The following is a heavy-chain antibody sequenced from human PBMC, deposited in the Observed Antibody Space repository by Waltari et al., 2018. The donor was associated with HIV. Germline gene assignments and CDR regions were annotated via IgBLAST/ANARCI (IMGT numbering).Heavy chain of an antibody. V-gene: IGHV3-7*02. CDR2: IKQEGSEK. Sequence: EMQLVESGGGLVQPGGSLRLSCAASGFTFSSYWMNWVRQAPGKGLEWVANIKQEGSEKYYGEAVKGRFTIARDNAKNSLYLQMNSLRAEDTGVYYCALRRGSGGYIWFDPWGQGTLVTVSS. J-gene: IGHJ5*02. D-gene: IGHD6-19*01. CDR1: GFTFSSYW. CDR3: ALRRGSGGYIWFDP.